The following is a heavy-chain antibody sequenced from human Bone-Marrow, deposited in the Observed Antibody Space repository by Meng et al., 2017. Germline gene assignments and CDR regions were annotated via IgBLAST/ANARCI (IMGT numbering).Heavy chain of an antibody. Sequence: GGSLRLSCAVSGLTFSNAWMSWVRQAPGKGLEWVGRIKSKTDGGTTDYAAPVKGRLTISRDDSKSTLYLQMNSLKTEGTAVYYCTTDATMIRGVISLRYYYGMDVWGQGTTVTVSS. CDR2: IKSKTDGGTT. V-gene: IGHV3-15*01. J-gene: IGHJ6*02. CDR3: TTDATMIRGVISLRYYYGMDV. CDR1: GLTFSNAW. D-gene: IGHD3-10*01.